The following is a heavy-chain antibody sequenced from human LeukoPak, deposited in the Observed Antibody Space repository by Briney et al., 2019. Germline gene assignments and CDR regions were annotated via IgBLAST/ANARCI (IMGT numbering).Heavy chain of an antibody. Sequence: ASVKVSCKASGYTFTSYGISWVRQAPGQGLEWMGWISAYNGNTNYAQKLQGRVTMTTDTSTSTAYMELRSLRSDDTAVYYCARDLPLHDFWSGYSMGYLGGYYFDYWGQGTLVTVSS. D-gene: IGHD3-3*01. V-gene: IGHV1-18*01. CDR3: ARDLPLHDFWSGYSMGYLGGYYFDY. J-gene: IGHJ4*02. CDR2: ISAYNGNT. CDR1: GYTFTSYG.